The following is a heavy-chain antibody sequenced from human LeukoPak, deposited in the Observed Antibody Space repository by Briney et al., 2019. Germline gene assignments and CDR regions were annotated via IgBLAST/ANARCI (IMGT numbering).Heavy chain of an antibody. CDR3: AKDYSDSRVADVFLEY. D-gene: IGHD2-15*01. Sequence: GGSLSLSCAASGLTFSDYAMSWFRQAPGKGLEWVSGITSGFTPHYADSVKGRFTISRDNSKNTFHLQLNSLRAEDPAVYYCAKDYSDSRVADVFLEYWGQGTLVTVSS. CDR1: GLTFSDYA. V-gene: IGHV3-23*01. J-gene: IGHJ4*02. CDR2: ITSGFTP.